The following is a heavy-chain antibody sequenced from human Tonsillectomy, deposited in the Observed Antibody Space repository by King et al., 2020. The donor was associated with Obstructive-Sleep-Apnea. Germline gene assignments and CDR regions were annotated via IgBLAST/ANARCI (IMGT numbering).Heavy chain of an antibody. Sequence: VQLVESGGGLVQPGGSLRLSCAASGFTFSSYAMSWVRQAPGKGLAWVSCIIGSGGITYYADSVKGRFTISRDNSKNTLYLQMNSLRAEDTAVYYCAKRGYDILTDDAFDIWGQGTMVTVSS. CDR3: AKRGYDILTDDAFDI. V-gene: IGHV3-23*04. CDR2: IIGSGGIT. CDR1: GFTFSSYA. J-gene: IGHJ3*02. D-gene: IGHD3-9*01.